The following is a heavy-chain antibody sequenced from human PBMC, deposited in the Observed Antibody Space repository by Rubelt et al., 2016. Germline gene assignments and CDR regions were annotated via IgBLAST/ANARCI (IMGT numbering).Heavy chain of an antibody. D-gene: IGHD3-22*01. CDR2: IYCSGST. J-gene: IGHJ4*02. CDR1: GASISSSCYY. V-gene: IGHV4-39*07. CDR3: INYYESSGPFDY. Sequence: QLQLQESGPGLVKPSETLSLTCTVSGASISSSCYYWGWIRQPPGKGLEWIGSIYCSGSTYYNPSLKSRVTISVDTSKNQFSLKLSSVTAADTAVYYCINYYESSGPFDYWGQGTLVTVSS.